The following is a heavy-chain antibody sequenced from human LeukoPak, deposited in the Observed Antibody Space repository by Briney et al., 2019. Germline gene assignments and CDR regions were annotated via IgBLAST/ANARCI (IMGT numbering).Heavy chain of an antibody. CDR3: AKGSFTVTYTSFDY. CDR2: ISWNNDSI. D-gene: IGHD4-11*01. Sequence: GGSLRLSCAASGFTFDDYAMHWVRQAPGKGLEWVSGISWNNDSIGYADSVEGRFTISRDNAKNSLYLQMNSLRAEDTALYYCAKGSFTVTYTSFDYWGQGTLVTVSS. V-gene: IGHV3-9*01. CDR1: GFTFDDYA. J-gene: IGHJ4*02.